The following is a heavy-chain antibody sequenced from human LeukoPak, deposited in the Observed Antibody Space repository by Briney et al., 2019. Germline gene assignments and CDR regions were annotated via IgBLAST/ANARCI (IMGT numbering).Heavy chain of an antibody. V-gene: IGHV4-31*03. Sequence: SQTLSLTCTVSGGSISSGGYYWSWIRQHPGKGLELIGYIYYSGSTYYNPSLKSRVTISVDTSKNQFSLKLSSVTAADTAVYYCARVYDSSGYYLDYCGQGTLVTVSS. CDR2: IYYSGST. CDR1: GGSISSGGYY. CDR3: ARVYDSSGYYLDY. D-gene: IGHD3-22*01. J-gene: IGHJ4*02.